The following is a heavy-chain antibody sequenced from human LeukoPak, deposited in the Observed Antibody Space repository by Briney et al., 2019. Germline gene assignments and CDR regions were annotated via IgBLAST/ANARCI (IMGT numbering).Heavy chain of an antibody. CDR2: ISYDGSNK. V-gene: IGHV3-30*04. J-gene: IGHJ5*02. D-gene: IGHD4-17*01. CDR3: AKGPSTVTTPWFDP. Sequence: GRSLRLSCAASGFTFSSYAMHWVRQAPGKGLEWVAVISYDGSNKYYADSVKGRFTISRDNSKNTLYLQMNSLRAEDTAVYYCAKGPSTVTTPWFDPWGQGTLVTVSS. CDR1: GFTFSSYA.